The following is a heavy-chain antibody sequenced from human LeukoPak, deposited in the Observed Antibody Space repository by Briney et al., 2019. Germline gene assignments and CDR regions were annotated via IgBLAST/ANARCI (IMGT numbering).Heavy chain of an antibody. V-gene: IGHV4-34*01. D-gene: IGHD3-16*02. CDR1: GGSFSGYY. J-gene: IGHJ4*02. CDR2: INHSGST. CDR3: AGNQSKYRDRFDY. Sequence: SETLSLTCAVYGGSFSGYYWSWIRQPPGKGLEWIGEINHSGSTNYNPSLKSRVTISVDTSKNQFSLKLSSVTAADTAVYYCAGNQSKYRDRFDYWGQGTLVTVPS.